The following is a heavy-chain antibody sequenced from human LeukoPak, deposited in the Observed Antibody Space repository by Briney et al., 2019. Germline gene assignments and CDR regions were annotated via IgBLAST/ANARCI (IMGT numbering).Heavy chain of an antibody. CDR1: GYSISSGYY. Sequence: SETLSLTCTVSGYSISSGYYWGWIRQPPGKGLEWIGSIYHSGSTYYNPSLKSRVTISVDTSENQFSLKLSSVTAADTAVYYCARILGYCSSTSCYGSVYFQHWGQGTLVTVSS. D-gene: IGHD2-2*01. CDR2: IYHSGST. V-gene: IGHV4-38-2*02. J-gene: IGHJ1*01. CDR3: ARILGYCSSTSCYGSVYFQH.